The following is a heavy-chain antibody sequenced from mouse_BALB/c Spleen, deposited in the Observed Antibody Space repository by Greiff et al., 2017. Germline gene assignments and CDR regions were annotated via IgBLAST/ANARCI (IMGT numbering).Heavy chain of an antibody. J-gene: IGHJ2*01. CDR1: GYTFTSYW. CDR3: ARSGTTAYYFDY. D-gene: IGHD1-2*01. CDR2: IDPSDSYT. Sequence: QVQLQQPGAELVKPGASVKLSCKASGYTFTSYWMHWVKQRPGQGLEWIGEIDPSDSYTNYNGKFKGKATLTADKSSSTAYMQLSSLTSEDSTVYFCARSGTTAYYFDYWGQGTTLTVSS. V-gene: IGHV1-69*02.